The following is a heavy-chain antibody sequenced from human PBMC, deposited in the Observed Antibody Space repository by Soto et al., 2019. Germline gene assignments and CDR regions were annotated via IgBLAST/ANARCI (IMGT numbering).Heavy chain of an antibody. Sequence: SETLSLTCTVSGGSISSYYWSWIRQPPGKGLEWIGYIYYSGSTNYNPSLKSRVTISVDASKNQFSLKLSSVTAADTAVYYCARGSIRQPHHVPIPAGVFGMDVWGHGTTVTVSS. J-gene: IGHJ6*02. CDR2: IYYSGST. CDR1: GGSISSYY. V-gene: IGHV4-59*01. CDR3: ARGSIRQPHHVPIPAGVFGMDV. D-gene: IGHD6-13*01.